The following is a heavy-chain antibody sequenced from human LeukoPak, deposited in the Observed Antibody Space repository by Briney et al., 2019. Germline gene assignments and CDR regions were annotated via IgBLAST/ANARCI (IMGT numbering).Heavy chain of an antibody. V-gene: IGHV4-61*02. D-gene: IGHD1-1*01. CDR3: ARTTFAGLLFDY. Sequence: SQTLSLTCTVSGGSISSGSYYWSWIRQPAGKGLEWIGRIYTSGSTNYNPSLKCRVTISVDTSKNQFSLKLSSVTAADTAVYYCARTTFAGLLFDYWGQGTLVTVSS. CDR1: GGSISSGSYY. J-gene: IGHJ4*02. CDR2: IYTSGST.